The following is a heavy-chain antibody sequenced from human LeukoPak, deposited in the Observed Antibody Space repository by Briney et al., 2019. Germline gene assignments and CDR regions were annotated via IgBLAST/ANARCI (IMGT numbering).Heavy chain of an antibody. CDR1: GFTFSSHA. Sequence: HAGGSLRPSCAGSGFTFSSHAMSWVRQAPGKGLEWVSAMSGSGGSTYYADSVKGRFTISRDNSKNTLYLQVTSLRAEDTAVYYCARDHRYYMNRGVITHIPRNYFYMDVWGRGTTVTVSS. V-gene: IGHV3-23*01. D-gene: IGHD3-10*01. CDR2: MSGSGGST. CDR3: ARDHRYYMNRGVITHIPRNYFYMDV. J-gene: IGHJ6*03.